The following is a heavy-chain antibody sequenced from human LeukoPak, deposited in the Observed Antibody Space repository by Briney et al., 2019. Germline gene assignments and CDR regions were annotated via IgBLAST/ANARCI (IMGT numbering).Heavy chain of an antibody. CDR1: GYSISSGYY. D-gene: IGHD5-18*01. Sequence: PSETLSLTCAVSGYSISSGYYWGWIRQPPGKGLEWIGSIYHSGSTYYNPSLKSRVTISVDTSKNQFSLKLSSVTAADTAVYYCARRGCSYEIDYWGQGTLVTVSS. V-gene: IGHV4-38-2*01. J-gene: IGHJ4*02. CDR2: IYHSGST. CDR3: ARRGCSYEIDY.